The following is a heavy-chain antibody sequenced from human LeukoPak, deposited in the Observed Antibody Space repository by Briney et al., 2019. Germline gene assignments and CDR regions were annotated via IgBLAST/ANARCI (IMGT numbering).Heavy chain of an antibody. CDR2: INPSGGST. CDR3: ASFGYSGYDLGY. CDR1: GYTFTSYY. V-gene: IGHV1-46*01. D-gene: IGHD5-12*01. J-gene: IGHJ4*02. Sequence: ASVKVSCKASGYTFTSYYMHWVRQALGQGLEWMGIINPSGGSTSYAQKFQGRVTMTRDTSTSTVYMELSSLRSEDTAVYYCASFGYSGYDLGYWGQGTLVTVSS.